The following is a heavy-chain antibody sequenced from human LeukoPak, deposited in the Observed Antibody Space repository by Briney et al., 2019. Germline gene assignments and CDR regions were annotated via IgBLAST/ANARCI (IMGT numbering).Heavy chain of an antibody. CDR1: GYTFTTYG. D-gene: IGHD3-22*01. J-gene: IGHJ4*02. Sequence: ASVTVSCKASGYTFTTYGISWVRQAPGQGLEWLGWISIYNDNRNYAEKFQGRVTRTTDTSTTTAYMELRSLRSDDTAVYYCARDLIRHDTSGYTNFGFWGQGTLVTVSS. CDR3: ARDLIRHDTSGYTNFGF. V-gene: IGHV1-18*01. CDR2: ISIYNDNR.